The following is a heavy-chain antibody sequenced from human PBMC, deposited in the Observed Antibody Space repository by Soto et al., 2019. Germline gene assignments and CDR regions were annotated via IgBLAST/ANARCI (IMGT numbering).Heavy chain of an antibody. CDR1: GYTFTSYG. J-gene: IGHJ4*02. CDR3: ARSIAAAVDFDY. CDR2: ISAYNGNT. Sequence: QVQLVQSGAEVKKPGASVKVSCKASGYTFTSYGISWVRQAPGQGLEWMGWISAYNGNTNYAQKPQGRVTMTTDTPTSTADMELKSLRSEDTAVYYCARSIAAAVDFDYWGQGTPVTVSS. V-gene: IGHV1-18*01. D-gene: IGHD6-6*01.